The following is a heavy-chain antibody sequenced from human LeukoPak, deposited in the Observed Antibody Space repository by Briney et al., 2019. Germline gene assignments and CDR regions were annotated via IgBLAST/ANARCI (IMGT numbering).Heavy chain of an antibody. CDR1: GGSISSYY. J-gene: IGHJ5*02. CDR3: ARVLLWFGEQRHNWFDP. V-gene: IGHV4-59*01. Sequence: KPSETLSLTCTVSGGSISSYYWSWIRQPPGKGLEWIGYIYYSGSTNYNPSLKSRVTISVDTSKNQFSLKLSSVTAADTAVYYCARVLLWFGEQRHNWFDPWGQGTLVTVSS. D-gene: IGHD3-10*01. CDR2: IYYSGST.